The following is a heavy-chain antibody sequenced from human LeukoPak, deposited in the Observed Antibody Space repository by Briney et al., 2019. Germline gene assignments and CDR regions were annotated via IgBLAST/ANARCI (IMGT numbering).Heavy chain of an antibody. Sequence: SETLSLTCTVSGGSISSSSYYWGWIRQPPGKGLEWIGSIYYSGSTYYNPSLKSRVTISVDTSKNQFSLRLSSVTAADTAVYYCAIYPPPLHYWGQGTLVTVSS. CDR1: GGSISSSSYY. CDR2: IYYSGST. J-gene: IGHJ4*02. V-gene: IGHV4-39*01. D-gene: IGHD2-2*02. CDR3: AIYPPPLHY.